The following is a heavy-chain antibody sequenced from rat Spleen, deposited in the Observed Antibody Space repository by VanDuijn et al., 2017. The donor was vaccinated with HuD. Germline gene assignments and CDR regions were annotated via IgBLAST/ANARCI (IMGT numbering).Heavy chain of an antibody. J-gene: IGHJ3*01. D-gene: IGHD1-10*01. V-gene: IGHV5-25*01. Sequence: EVQLVESGGGLVQPGRSLKLSCAASGFTFSSFPMAWVRQVPKKGLEWVASISSGGGGTYYPDSVKGRISISRDNAKSTLYLQMDSLRSEDTASYYCERQGRYNNCGWFAYWGQGTLVTVSS. CDR2: ISSGGGGT. CDR3: ERQGRYNNCGWFAY. CDR1: GFTFSSFP.